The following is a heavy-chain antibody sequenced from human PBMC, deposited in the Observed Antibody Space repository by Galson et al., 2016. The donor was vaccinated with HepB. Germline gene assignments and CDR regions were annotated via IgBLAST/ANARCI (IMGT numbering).Heavy chain of an antibody. CDR1: GYTFTNYG. D-gene: IGHD1-26*01. CDR3: ARDRSSRWELPRGFDY. Sequence: SVKVSCKASGYTFTNYGIPWVRQAPGQGLEWMGWISPYNGNTNYAQKLQGRVTMTTDTSTNTAYLELRSLRSDDTAVYYCARDRSSRWELPRGFDYWGQGTLVTVSS. J-gene: IGHJ4*02. CDR2: ISPYNGNT. V-gene: IGHV1-18*01.